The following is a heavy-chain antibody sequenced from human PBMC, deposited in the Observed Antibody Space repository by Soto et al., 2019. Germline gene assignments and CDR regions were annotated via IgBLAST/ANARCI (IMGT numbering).Heavy chain of an antibody. CDR2: ISGRGGVT. J-gene: IGHJ4*02. V-gene: IGHV3-23*01. CDR1: GFTFRNQD. CDR3: AKDRQFRSYYERAGHYND. D-gene: IGHD3-22*01. Sequence: EVQLLESGGGLVQPGGSLRLTCVGSGFTFRNQDMRWVRQAPGKGLEWVSGISGRGGVTYYADSVKGRFTISRDNSKNTLYLQMNNLRANDTAVYYCAKDRQFRSYYERAGHYNDWGQGTLVTVSS.